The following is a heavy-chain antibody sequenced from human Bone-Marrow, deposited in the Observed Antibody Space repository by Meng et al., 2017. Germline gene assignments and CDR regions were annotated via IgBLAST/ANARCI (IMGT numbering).Heavy chain of an antibody. V-gene: IGHV3-74*03. Sequence: GASLKISCIASGFTFSNSWMHWVRQVPGKGLVWVSRISSGGNTTTYTDSVKGRFTISRDNAKNTLYPQMHTLRGDDTAVYYCAREGASVVSLQYWGQGTLVTVSS. D-gene: IGHD4-23*01. CDR3: AREGASVVSLQY. J-gene: IGHJ4*02. CDR1: GFTFSNSW. CDR2: ISSGGNTT.